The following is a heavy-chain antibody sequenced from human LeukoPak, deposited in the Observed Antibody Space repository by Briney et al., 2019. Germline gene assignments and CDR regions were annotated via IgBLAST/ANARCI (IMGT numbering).Heavy chain of an antibody. D-gene: IGHD3-22*01. CDR3: ARDHYYAWFDP. CDR2: IKQDGSEK. Sequence: GGSLRLSCAASGFTFSSYWMSWVRQAPGKGLEWVANIKQDGSEKYYVDSVKGRLTISRDNAKNSLYLQMNSLRAEDTAVYYCARDHYYAWFDPWGQGTLVTVSS. CDR1: GFTFSSYW. J-gene: IGHJ5*02. V-gene: IGHV3-7*01.